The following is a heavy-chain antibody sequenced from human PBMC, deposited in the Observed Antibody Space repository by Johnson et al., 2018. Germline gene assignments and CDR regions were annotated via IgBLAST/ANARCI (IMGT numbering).Heavy chain of an antibody. CDR2: INHSGSP. Sequence: VQLQQWGAGLLQPSETLSLTCAVSGGSFSGYYWSWIRQPPGKGLEWIGEINHSGSPNYKPSLKSRVPISVDTSKNQFSLKLSSVTAADTAVYYWARGGYCSSTSCYWGLYYMDVWCKGTTVTVSS. CDR1: GGSFSGYY. J-gene: IGHJ6*03. V-gene: IGHV4-34*01. CDR3: ARGGYCSSTSCYWGLYYMDV. D-gene: IGHD2-2*01.